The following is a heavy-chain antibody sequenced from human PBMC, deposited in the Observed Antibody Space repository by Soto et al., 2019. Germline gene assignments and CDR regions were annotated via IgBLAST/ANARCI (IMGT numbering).Heavy chain of an antibody. V-gene: IGHV4-31*03. J-gene: IGHJ4*02. CDR3: ARDLLPAGVGGLGH. CDR1: GGSISSGGYY. D-gene: IGHD2-2*01. CDR2: IYYSGST. Sequence: SETLSLTCTVSGGSISSGGYYWSWIRQHPGKGLEWIGYIYYSGSTDYNPSLKSRITISIDTSKNQFSLRLSSVTAADTAVYYCARDLLPAGVGGLGHWGQGTMVTVYS.